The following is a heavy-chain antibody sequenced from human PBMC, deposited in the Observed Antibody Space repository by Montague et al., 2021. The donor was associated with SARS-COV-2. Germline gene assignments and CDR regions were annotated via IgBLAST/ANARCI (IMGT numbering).Heavy chain of an antibody. V-gene: IGHV3-23*03. Sequence: FLRLPCAASGFTFSNSPMRWVRQAPGKGLDWVSVIHSAGRGTYYADSVQGRFTISRDNLKNTVYLQMNSLRDVDTALYYCAKVGDILTGYSLINLDAWGQGTLVVVSS. CDR1: GFTFSNSP. CDR2: IHSAGRGT. J-gene: IGHJ5*02. D-gene: IGHD3-9*01. CDR3: AKVGDILTGYSLINLDA.